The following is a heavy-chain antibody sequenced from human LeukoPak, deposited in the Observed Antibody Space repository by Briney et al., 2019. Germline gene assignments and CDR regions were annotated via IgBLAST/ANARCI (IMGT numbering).Heavy chain of an antibody. CDR3: ARDRSLDIVVVPDYYYGMDV. Sequence: SETLSPTCTVSGGSISSYYWSWIRQPPGRGLEWIGYIYYSGSTNYNPSLKSRVTISVDTSKNQFSLKLSSVTAADTAVYYCARDRSLDIVVVPDYYYGMDVWGKGTTVTVSS. D-gene: IGHD2-2*03. J-gene: IGHJ6*04. CDR2: IYYSGST. V-gene: IGHV4-59*01. CDR1: GGSISSYY.